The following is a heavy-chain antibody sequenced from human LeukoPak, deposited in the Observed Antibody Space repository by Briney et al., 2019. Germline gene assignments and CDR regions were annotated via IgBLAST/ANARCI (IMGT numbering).Heavy chain of an antibody. Sequence: GGSLRLSCAASGFTFRNYAMHWVRQAPGKGLEWVAVISYDGANKHYADSVKGRFTISRDNSKNTLYMQMNSLRAEDTAVYYCARGVRIAVAGNIDYWGQGTLVTVSS. D-gene: IGHD6-19*01. V-gene: IGHV3-30*04. CDR1: GFTFRNYA. J-gene: IGHJ4*02. CDR3: ARGVRIAVAGNIDY. CDR2: ISYDGANK.